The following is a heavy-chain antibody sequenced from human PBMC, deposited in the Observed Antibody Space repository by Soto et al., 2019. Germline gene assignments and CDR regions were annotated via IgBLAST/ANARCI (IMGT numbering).Heavy chain of an antibody. CDR2: IYYSGST. J-gene: IGHJ4*02. Sequence: PSETLSLTCTVSGGSISSSSYYWGWIRQPPGKGLEWIGYIYYSGSTYYNPSLKSRVTISVDTSKNQFSLKLSSVTAADTAVYYCASSLEMTTIALSIDYWGQGALVTVSS. CDR3: ASSLEMTTIALSIDY. CDR1: GGSISSSSYY. D-gene: IGHD4-4*01. V-gene: IGHV4-31*03.